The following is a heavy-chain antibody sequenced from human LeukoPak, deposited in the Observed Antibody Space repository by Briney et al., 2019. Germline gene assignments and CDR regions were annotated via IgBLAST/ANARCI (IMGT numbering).Heavy chain of an antibody. CDR1: GGSISSSNW. Sequence: PSETLSLTCAVSGGSISSSNWWSWVRQPPGKGLEWIGEIYHSGSTNYNPSLKSRVTISVDKSKNQFSLKLSSVTAADTAVYYCARDLTGDHGYFDYWGQGTLVTVSS. CDR3: ARDLTGDHGYFDY. D-gene: IGHD7-27*01. CDR2: IYHSGST. J-gene: IGHJ4*02. V-gene: IGHV4-4*02.